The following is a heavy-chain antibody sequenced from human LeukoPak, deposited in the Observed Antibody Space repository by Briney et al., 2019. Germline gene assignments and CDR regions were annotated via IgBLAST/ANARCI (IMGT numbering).Heavy chain of an antibody. CDR3: ARGSSIAARPDYYYGMDV. D-gene: IGHD6-6*01. V-gene: IGHV1-46*01. CDR1: GYTFTSYY. CDR2: INPSGGST. J-gene: IGHJ6*02. Sequence: GASVKVSCTASGYTFTSYYMHWVRQAPGQGLEWMGIINPSGGSTSYAQKFQGRVTMTRDTSTSTVYMELSSLRSEDTAVYYCARGSSIAARPDYYYGMDVWGQGTTVTVSS.